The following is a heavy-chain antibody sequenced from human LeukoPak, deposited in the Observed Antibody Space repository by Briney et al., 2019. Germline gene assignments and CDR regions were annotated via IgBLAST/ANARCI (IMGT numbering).Heavy chain of an antibody. Sequence: GGSLRLSCAASGFTFSSYGMHWVRQAPGKGLEWVAFIRYDGSNKYYADSVKGRFTISRDNSKNTLYLQMNSLRAEDTAVYYCARDGGEAYYDFWSGYYPPFDIWGQGTMVTVSS. V-gene: IGHV3-30*02. J-gene: IGHJ3*02. D-gene: IGHD3-3*01. CDR2: IRYDGSNK. CDR1: GFTFSSYG. CDR3: ARDGGEAYYDFWSGYYPPFDI.